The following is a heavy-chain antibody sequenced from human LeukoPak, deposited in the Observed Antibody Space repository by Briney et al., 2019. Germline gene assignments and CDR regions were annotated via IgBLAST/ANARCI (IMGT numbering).Heavy chain of an antibody. CDR3: ARDGEVGATAPHTRSYYYYMDV. CDR1: GYTFTGYY. Sequence: AASVKVSCKASGYTFTGYYMHWVRQAPGQGLEWMGWINPNSGGTNYAQKFQGRATMTRDTSISTAYMELSRLRSDDTAVYYCARDGEVGATAPHTRSYYYYMDVWGKGTTVTVSS. CDR2: INPNSGGT. D-gene: IGHD1-26*01. J-gene: IGHJ6*03. V-gene: IGHV1-2*02.